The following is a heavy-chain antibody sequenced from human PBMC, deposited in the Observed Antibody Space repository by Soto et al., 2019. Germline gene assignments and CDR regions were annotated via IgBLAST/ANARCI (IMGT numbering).Heavy chain of an antibody. CDR3: ARRDIVVVTATGAFDI. Sequence: SETLSLTCAVSGGSISSSNWWSWVRQPPGKGLEWIGEIYHSGSTNYNPSLKSRVTISVDKSKNQFSLKLSSVTAADTAVYYYARRDIVVVTATGAFDIWGQGTMVTVSS. D-gene: IGHD2-21*02. V-gene: IGHV4-4*02. CDR2: IYHSGST. J-gene: IGHJ3*02. CDR1: GGSISSSNW.